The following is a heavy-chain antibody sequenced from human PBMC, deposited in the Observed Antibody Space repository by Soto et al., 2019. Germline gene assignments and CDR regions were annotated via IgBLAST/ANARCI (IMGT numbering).Heavy chain of an antibody. J-gene: IGHJ4*02. CDR3: ARAYCSGGSCHDDY. V-gene: IGHV2-26*01. CDR1: GFSLSNARMG. CDR2: IFSNDEK. D-gene: IGHD2-15*01. Sequence: QVTLKESGPVLVKPTETLTLTCTVSGFSLSNARMGVSWIRQPPGKALEWLAHIFSNDEKSYSTSLKSRLTISKDTSKSQVVLTMTNMDPVDTATYYCARAYCSGGSCHDDYWGQGTLVTVSS.